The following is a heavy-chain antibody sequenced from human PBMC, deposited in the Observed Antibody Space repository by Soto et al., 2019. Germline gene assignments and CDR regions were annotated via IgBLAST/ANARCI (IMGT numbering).Heavy chain of an antibody. V-gene: IGHV3-23*01. CDR1: GFTLSIYA. D-gene: IGHD3-10*01. Sequence: EVQLLESGGDLVEPGGSLRLSCEASGFTLSIYAMTWVRQVAGKGLEWISTISDSAHSAYYADSVKGRFTISRDNSKDTLYLHMSSLRAEDTAVYYCARPYDGKIGDALDLWGQGTEVTVSS. J-gene: IGHJ3*01. CDR2: ISDSAHSA. CDR3: ARPYDGKIGDALDL.